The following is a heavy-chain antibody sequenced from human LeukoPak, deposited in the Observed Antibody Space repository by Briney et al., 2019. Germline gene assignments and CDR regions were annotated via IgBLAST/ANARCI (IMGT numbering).Heavy chain of an antibody. V-gene: IGHV4-61*01. CDR2: IHYSGST. J-gene: IGHJ4*02. Sequence: PSETLSLTCTVSGGSVSSGSYYWSWIRQPPGKGLECIGYIHYSGSTNYNPSLKSRVTVSVDTSKNQFSLKLSSVTAADTAVYYCARVAGYSNYHFDYWGQGTLVTVSS. D-gene: IGHD4-11*01. CDR1: GGSVSSGSYY. CDR3: ARVAGYSNYHFDY.